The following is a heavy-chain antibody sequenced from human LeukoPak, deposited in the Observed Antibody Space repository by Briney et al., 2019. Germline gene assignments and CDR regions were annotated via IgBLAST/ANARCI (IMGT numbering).Heavy chain of an antibody. J-gene: IGHJ3*02. CDR3: ARASTSVGPDAFDI. Sequence: ASVKDSCKASVGTFSSYAISWVRQAPGQGLEWMGGIIPIFGTANYAQKFQGRVTITADESTSTAYMELSSLRSEDTAVYYCARASTSVGPDAFDIWGQETMVTVSS. CDR2: IIPIFGTA. V-gene: IGHV1-69*13. D-gene: IGHD4-23*01. CDR1: VGTFSSYA.